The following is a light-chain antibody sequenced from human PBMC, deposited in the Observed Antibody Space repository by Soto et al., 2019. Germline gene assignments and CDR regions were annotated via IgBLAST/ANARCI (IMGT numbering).Light chain of an antibody. CDR1: QSVSSSY. V-gene: IGKV3-20*01. Sequence: EIVLTQSPGTLSLSPGERATLSCRASQSVSSSYLAWYQQKPGQAPRLLIYGASSRATGIPDRFSGSGSGTAFNLNISRIEPEDFALYFCQQYGSSPLFTFGPGTKVDIK. CDR3: QQYGSSPLFT. CDR2: GAS. J-gene: IGKJ3*01.